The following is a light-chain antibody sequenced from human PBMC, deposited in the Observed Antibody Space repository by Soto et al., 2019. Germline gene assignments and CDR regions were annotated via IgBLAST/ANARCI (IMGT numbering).Light chain of an antibody. CDR1: SSSIGAGYD. Sequence: QSLLTQPPSVSGAPGQRFTIACAGSSSSIGAGYDVHWYQQLPGAAPKLLIYANSNRPSGVPDRFSGSKYGTSASLAITGLQAEDEADYYCKSYDSSLYGYVFGSGTKVTVL. J-gene: IGLJ1*01. V-gene: IGLV1-40*01. CDR2: ANS. CDR3: KSYDSSLYGYV.